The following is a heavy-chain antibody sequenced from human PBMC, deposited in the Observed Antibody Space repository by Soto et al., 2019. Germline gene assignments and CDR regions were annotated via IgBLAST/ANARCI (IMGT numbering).Heavy chain of an antibody. V-gene: IGHV3-23*01. CDR3: AKWWASSGYYGDFVVQN. CDR1: GFTFSSYA. D-gene: IGHD3-22*01. Sequence: GGSLRLSCAASGFTFSSYAMSWVRQAPGKGLEWVSAISGSGGSTYYADSVKGRFTISRDNSKNTLYLQMNSLRAEDTAVYYCAKWWASSGYYGDFVVQNWGQGTLVTVSS. CDR2: ISGSGGST. J-gene: IGHJ4*02.